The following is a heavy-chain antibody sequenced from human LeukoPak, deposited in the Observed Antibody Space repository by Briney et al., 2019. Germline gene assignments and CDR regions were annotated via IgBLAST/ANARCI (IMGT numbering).Heavy chain of an antibody. V-gene: IGHV1-8*01. D-gene: IGHD2-21*02. Sequence: EASVKVSCKASGYTFTNYDINWVRQATGQGLEWMGYMKPNSGNTGYAQKFQGRVTMTRDTSISTAYMELSSLTSEDTAVYYCARVLGGVVTAIYGYFDLWGRGTLVTASS. CDR2: MKPNSGNT. CDR3: ARVLGGVVTAIYGYFDL. CDR1: GYTFTNYD. J-gene: IGHJ2*01.